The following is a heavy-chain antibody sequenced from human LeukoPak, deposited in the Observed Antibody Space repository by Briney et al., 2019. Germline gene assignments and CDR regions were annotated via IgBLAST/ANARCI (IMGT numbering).Heavy chain of an antibody. CDR2: IIPIFGTA. CDR3: ARVRVGIAAAVDAFDI. J-gene: IGHJ3*02. CDR1: GGTFSSYA. V-gene: IGHV1-69*06. Sequence: SVKVSCKASGGTFSSYAISWVRQAPGQGLEWMGGIIPIFGTANYAQKFQGRVTITADKSTSTAYMELSSLRSEDTAVYYCARVRVGIAAAVDAFDIWGQGTMVTVSS. D-gene: IGHD6-13*01.